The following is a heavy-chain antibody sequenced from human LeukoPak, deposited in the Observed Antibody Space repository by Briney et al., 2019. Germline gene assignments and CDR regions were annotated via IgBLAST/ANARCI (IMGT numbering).Heavy chain of an antibody. CDR3: ARGGGDFEYYFDY. J-gene: IGHJ4*02. D-gene: IGHD2-21*02. Sequence: EASVKVSCKASGYTFTSYGISWVRQAPGQGLEWMGWMNPNSGNTGYAQKFQGRVTTTRNTSISTAYMELSSLRSEDTAVYYCARGGGDFEYYFDYWGQGTLVTVSS. CDR2: MNPNSGNT. CDR1: GYTFTSYG. V-gene: IGHV1-8*02.